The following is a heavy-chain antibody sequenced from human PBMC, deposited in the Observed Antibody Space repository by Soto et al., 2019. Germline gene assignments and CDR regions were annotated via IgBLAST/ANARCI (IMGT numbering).Heavy chain of an antibody. CDR3: AREYCSGGSCYDPDY. Sequence: GSVKVSCKASGYTFTSYGISWVRQAPGQGLEWMGWTSTYNGDTNYAQKLQGRVTMTTDTSTSTAYMELRSLRSDDTAVYYCAREYCSGGSCYDPDYWGQGTLVTVSS. CDR1: GYTFTSYG. V-gene: IGHV1-18*01. J-gene: IGHJ4*02. CDR2: TSTYNGDT. D-gene: IGHD2-15*01.